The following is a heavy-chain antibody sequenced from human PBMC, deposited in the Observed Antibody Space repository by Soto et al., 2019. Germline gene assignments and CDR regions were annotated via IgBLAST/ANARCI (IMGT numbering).Heavy chain of an antibody. J-gene: IGHJ6*02. Sequence: LRLSCAASGFTFDSYAMAWVRQAPGKGLEWVSAISSGGGATYFADSVKGRFTISRDNSRNTLYLQMSSLRAEDTAVYYCAKDPYYSDTRGMDVWGLGTTGTVS. CDR2: ISSGGGAT. CDR3: AKDPYYSDTRGMDV. D-gene: IGHD3-22*01. CDR1: GFTFDSYA. V-gene: IGHV3-23*01.